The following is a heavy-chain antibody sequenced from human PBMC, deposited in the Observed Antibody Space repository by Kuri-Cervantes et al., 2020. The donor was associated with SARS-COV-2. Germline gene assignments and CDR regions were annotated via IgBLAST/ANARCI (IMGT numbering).Heavy chain of an antibody. J-gene: IGHJ6*02. Sequence: ESLKISCAVYGGSFSGYYWSWIRQSPGKGLEWIGEINHSGSTNYNPSLKSRVTISVDTSKNQFSLKLSSVTAADTAVYYCARGRGEGYCSGGSCYPGGKYYYYYYGMDVWGQGTTVTVSS. CDR2: INHSGST. D-gene: IGHD2-15*01. CDR3: ARGRGEGYCSGGSCYPGGKYYYYYYGMDV. CDR1: GGSFSGYY. V-gene: IGHV4-34*01.